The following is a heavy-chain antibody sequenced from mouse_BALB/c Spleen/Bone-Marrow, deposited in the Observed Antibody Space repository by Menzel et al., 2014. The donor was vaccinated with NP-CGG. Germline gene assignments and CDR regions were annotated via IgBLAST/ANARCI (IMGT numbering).Heavy chain of an antibody. Sequence: QVQLQQSGAELVKPGASVKLSCKASGYTFTSYWMHWVKQRPGQGLEWIGEINPSNGRTNYNEKFKSKATLTVDKSSGTAYMRLSSLTSEDSAVYYCARRTTTVVATDYWGQGTTLTVSS. V-gene: IGHV1S81*02. J-gene: IGHJ2*01. D-gene: IGHD1-1*01. CDR3: ARRTTTVVATDY. CDR2: INPSNGRT. CDR1: GYTFTSYW.